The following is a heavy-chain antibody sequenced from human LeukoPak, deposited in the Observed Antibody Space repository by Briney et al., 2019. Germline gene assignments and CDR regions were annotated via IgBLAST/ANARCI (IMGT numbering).Heavy chain of an antibody. J-gene: IGHJ4*02. CDR2: IYYSGST. CDR3: AGLWFGESPVDY. CDR1: GGSISSYY. D-gene: IGHD3-10*01. Sequence: PSETLSLTCTVSGGSISSYYWSWIRQPPGKGLEWIGYIYYSGSTNYNPSLKSRVTISVDTSKNQFSLKLSSVTAADTAVYYCAGLWFGESPVDYWGQGTLVTASS. V-gene: IGHV4-59*08.